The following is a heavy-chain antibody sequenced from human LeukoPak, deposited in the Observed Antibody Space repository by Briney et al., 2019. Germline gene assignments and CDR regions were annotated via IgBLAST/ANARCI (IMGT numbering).Heavy chain of an antibody. D-gene: IGHD3-16*01. CDR1: GYTFSDYY. CDR2: INPKNGDT. Sequence: ASVKVSCKASGYTFSDYYLHWVRQAPGQGLEWMAWINPKNGDTNYAQKFQGRVSMTRDTSISTAYMELSSLRSDDTAVYYCARAGTVMLLDYWGQGTQVTVSS. CDR3: ARAGTVMLLDY. J-gene: IGHJ4*02. V-gene: IGHV1-2*02.